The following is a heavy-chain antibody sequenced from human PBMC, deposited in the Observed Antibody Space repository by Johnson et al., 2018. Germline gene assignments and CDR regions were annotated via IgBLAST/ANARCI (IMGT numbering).Heavy chain of an antibody. V-gene: IGHV3-49*03. CDR2: IRAEAFGGTT. CDR3: TRGRIGAHHDAFDI. Sequence: VQLVESGGGLVQPGRSLRLSCTASGFTFGHYTMSWFRQAPGKGLEWVSFIRAEAFGGTTEYAASVKGRFSISRDDSKGIAYLQMNSLKTEDTAVSYCTRGRIGAHHDAFDIWGQGTMVTVSS. J-gene: IGHJ3*02. D-gene: IGHD3-16*01. CDR1: GFTFGHYT.